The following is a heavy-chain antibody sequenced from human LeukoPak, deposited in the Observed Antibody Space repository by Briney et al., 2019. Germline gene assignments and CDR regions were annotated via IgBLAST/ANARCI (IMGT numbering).Heavy chain of an antibody. Sequence: ASVKVSCKASGYTFTSYAMHWVRQAPGQRLEWMGWINAGNGNTKYSQKFQGRVTITRDTSASTAYMELSRLRSDDTAVYYCASSTGYSSSPFDYWGQGTLVTVSS. CDR1: GYTFTSYA. CDR3: ASSTGYSSSPFDY. D-gene: IGHD6-6*01. J-gene: IGHJ4*02. CDR2: INAGNGNT. V-gene: IGHV1-3*01.